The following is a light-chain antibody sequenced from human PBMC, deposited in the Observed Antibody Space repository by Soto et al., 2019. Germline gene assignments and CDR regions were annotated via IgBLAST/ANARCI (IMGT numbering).Light chain of an antibody. CDR3: QQYNTSPYT. J-gene: IGKJ2*01. CDR1: HSIHSSF. V-gene: IGKV3-20*01. Sequence: EVVLTQSPGTLSLSPGDRASLSCRASHSIHSSFFAWYQQKPGQAPRLLIYGASSRATDIPDRFSGGGSGTDFTLTVSRLEPEDFAAYYCQQYNTSPYTFGQGTKLEI. CDR2: GAS.